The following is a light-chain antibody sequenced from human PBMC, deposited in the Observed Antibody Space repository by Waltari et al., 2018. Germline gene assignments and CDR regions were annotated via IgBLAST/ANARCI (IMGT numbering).Light chain of an antibody. CDR1: SLRSYY. CDR2: GKN. Sequence: SSELTQDPAVSVALGQTVRITCQGDSLRSYYASWYQQKPGQAPVLVIYGKNNRPSGMPYRFASSSSGNTASVTITGAQAEDEADYYLNTRDSSGDVVFGGGTKLTVL. V-gene: IGLV3-19*01. CDR3: NTRDSSGDVV. J-gene: IGLJ2*01.